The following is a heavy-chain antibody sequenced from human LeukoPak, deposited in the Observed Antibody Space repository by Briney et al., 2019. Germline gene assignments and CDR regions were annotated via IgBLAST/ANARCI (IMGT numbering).Heavy chain of an antibody. V-gene: IGHV3-23*01. CDR2: IGVGGTT. D-gene: IGHD3-22*01. J-gene: IGHJ4*02. CDR1: GFTFSSYG. CDR3: AKTQGYYDC. Sequence: GGSLRLSCAASGFTFSSYGMNWVRQAPGKGLEWVSGIGVGGTTNYADSVKGRFTISRDTSKNTLYLQTNSLRVEDTAAYYCAKTQGYYDCWGQGTLVTVSS.